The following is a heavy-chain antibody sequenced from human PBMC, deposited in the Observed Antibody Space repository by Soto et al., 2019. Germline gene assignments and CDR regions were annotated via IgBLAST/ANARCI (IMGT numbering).Heavy chain of an antibody. CDR1: GFTFNSYS. D-gene: IGHD6-13*01. V-gene: IGHV3-23*01. CDR2: ITVSGATT. Sequence: PXGSLKLSCAASGFTFNSYSMSWVRQAPGKGLEWVSGITVSGATTSYADSVKGRFTISRDNSKNTLFLQMNSLRAEDTAVYYCAKDGYSSSSWAFDCWGQGNQVTVSS. J-gene: IGHJ4*02. CDR3: AKDGYSSSSWAFDC.